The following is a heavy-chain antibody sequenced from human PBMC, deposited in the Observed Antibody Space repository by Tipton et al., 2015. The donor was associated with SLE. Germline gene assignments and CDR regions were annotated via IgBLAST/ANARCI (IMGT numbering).Heavy chain of an antibody. V-gene: IGHV3-74*01. J-gene: IGHJ4*02. CDR1: GFTFSSYW. CDR2: INSDGSST. D-gene: IGHD3-3*01. CDR3: ARDLYYDFWSGPFDY. Sequence: SLRLSCAASGFTFSSYWMHWVRQAPGKGLVWVSRINSDGSSTSYADSVKGRFTISRDNAKNTLYLQMNSLRAEDTAVYYCARDLYYDFWSGPFDYWGQGTLVTVSS.